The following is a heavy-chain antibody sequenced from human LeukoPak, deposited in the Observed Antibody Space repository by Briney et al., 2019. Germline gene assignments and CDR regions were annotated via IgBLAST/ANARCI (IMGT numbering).Heavy chain of an antibody. J-gene: IGHJ3*02. V-gene: IGHV6-1*01. D-gene: IGHD6-19*01. CDR1: GDSVSSTSSA. CDR3: VRKKPWLEAFDI. CDR2: TYYRSKWYT. Sequence: SQTLSLTCAISGDSVSSTSSAWDWIRQTPSTGLEWLGRTYYRSKWYTDYAPSVKRRITINPDTSTNQFSPHLSSVTPEDTAVYYCVRKKPWLEAFDIWGQGTMVTVSS.